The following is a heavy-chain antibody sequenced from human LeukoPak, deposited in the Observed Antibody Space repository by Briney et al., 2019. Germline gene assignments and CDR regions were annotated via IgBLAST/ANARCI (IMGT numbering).Heavy chain of an antibody. J-gene: IGHJ6*02. Sequence: GRSLTLSCAASGFTFSSYWMSWVRQAPGKGLEWVSSIGGGGTTSYADSVKGRFTISRDLSKITVYLQMNSLRAEDTAVYYCAQDRGARYPFGMDVWGQGTTVTVSS. CDR3: AQDRGARYPFGMDV. CDR1: GFTFSSYW. CDR2: IGGGGTT. V-gene: IGHV3-23*01. D-gene: IGHD2-2*01.